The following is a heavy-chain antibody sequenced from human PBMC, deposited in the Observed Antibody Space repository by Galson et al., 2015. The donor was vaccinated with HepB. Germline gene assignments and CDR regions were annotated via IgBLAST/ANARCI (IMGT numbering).Heavy chain of an antibody. CDR2: INPNSGGT. CDR3: ARGMITFGGVIVTEYYMDV. Sequence: SVKVSCKASGYTFTGYYMHWVRQAPGQGLEWMGRINPNSGGTNYAQKFQGRVTMTRDTSISTAYMELSRLRSDDTAVYYCARGMITFGGVIVTEYYMDVWGKGTTVTVSS. V-gene: IGHV1-2*06. D-gene: IGHD3-16*02. CDR1: GYTFTGYY. J-gene: IGHJ6*03.